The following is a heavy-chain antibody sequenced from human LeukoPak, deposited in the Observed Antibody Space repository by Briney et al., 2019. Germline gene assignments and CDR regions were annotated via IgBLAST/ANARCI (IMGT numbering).Heavy chain of an antibody. D-gene: IGHD3-16*02. CDR1: GGSISTYY. CDR2: IYTSGST. V-gene: IGHV4-4*07. J-gene: IGHJ5*02. CDR3: ARVQDFTFGGVIVEAGGFDP. Sequence: SETLSLTCTASGGSISTYYWSWIRQPAGKGLEWIGRIYTSGSTNYNPSLKSRVTMSVDTSKNQFSLKLSSVTAADTAVYYCARVQDFTFGGVIVEAGGFDPWGQGTLVTVSS.